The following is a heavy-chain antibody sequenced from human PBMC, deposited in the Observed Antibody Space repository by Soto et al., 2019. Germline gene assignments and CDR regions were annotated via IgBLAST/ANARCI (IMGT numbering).Heavy chain of an antibody. CDR1: GFTFSSYA. CDR2: ISYDGSNK. Sequence: QVQLVESGGGLVQPGRSLRLSCAASGFTFSSYAMHWVRQAPGKGLEWVAVISYDGSNKYYADSVKGRFTISRDNSKNTLYLQRNSLRAEDTAVYYCARDEQGAALQPYFDYWGQGTLVTVSS. CDR3: ARDEQGAALQPYFDY. D-gene: IGHD1-1*01. J-gene: IGHJ4*02. V-gene: IGHV3-30-3*01.